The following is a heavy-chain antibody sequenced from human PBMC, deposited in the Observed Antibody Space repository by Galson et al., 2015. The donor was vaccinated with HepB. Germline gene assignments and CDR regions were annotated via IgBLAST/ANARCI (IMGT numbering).Heavy chain of an antibody. V-gene: IGHV6-1*01. CDR3: ARGASNYDSSGYYSYYYYGMDV. D-gene: IGHD3-22*01. J-gene: IGHJ6*02. CDR1: GDSVSSNSAA. CDR2: TYYRSKWYN. Sequence: CAISGDSVSSNSAAWNWIRQSPSRGLEWLGRTYYRSKWYNDYAVSVKSRITINPDTSKNQFSLQLNSVTPGDTAVYYCARGASNYDSSGYYSYYYYGMDVWGQGTTVTVSS.